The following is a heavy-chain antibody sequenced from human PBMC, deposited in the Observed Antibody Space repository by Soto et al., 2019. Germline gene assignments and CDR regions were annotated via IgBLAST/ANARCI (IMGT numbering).Heavy chain of an antibody. CDR1: GFTFTDYA. Sequence: GGSLRLSCAASGFTFTDYAMSWVRQAPGTGLEWVSSISGSGEGTDYADSVKGRFTISKDKSKNTLFLQMNSLRAEDTAVYYCAKHRAGAFYNSRSYFVHFDRWGQGTLVTVSS. D-gene: IGHD3-10*01. CDR2: ISGSGEGT. CDR3: AKHRAGAFYNSRSYFVHFDR. V-gene: IGHV3-23*01. J-gene: IGHJ4*02.